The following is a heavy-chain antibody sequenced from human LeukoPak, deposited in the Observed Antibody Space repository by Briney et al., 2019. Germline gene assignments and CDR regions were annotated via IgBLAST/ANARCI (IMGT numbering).Heavy chain of an antibody. CDR2: MYYRGSS. Sequence: KPSETLSLTCTVSGGSISDYYWNWIRQPPGKGLEWIGYMYYRGSSNFNPSLKSRVTISVDTSKNHLSLKRTSVTAADTAVYYCARRGPRETDFDFWGQGTLVTVSS. CDR3: ARRGPRETDFDF. J-gene: IGHJ4*02. V-gene: IGHV4-59*01. D-gene: IGHD2-21*02. CDR1: GGSISDYY.